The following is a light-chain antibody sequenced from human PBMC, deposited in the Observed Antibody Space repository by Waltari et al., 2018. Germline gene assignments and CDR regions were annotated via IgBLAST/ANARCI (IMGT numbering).Light chain of an antibody. CDR3: SSYAGSSKGV. J-gene: IGLJ2*01. V-gene: IGLV2-23*02. Sequence: QSALTQPASVSGSPGQSITISCTGTSSYVGTYKRFSWYQQHPGKAPKLMIYAVSKRPSGVSDRFSGSKSGDMASLTISGLQPEDEAEYFCSSYAGSSKGVFGGGTKVTVL. CDR2: AVS. CDR1: SSYVGTYKR.